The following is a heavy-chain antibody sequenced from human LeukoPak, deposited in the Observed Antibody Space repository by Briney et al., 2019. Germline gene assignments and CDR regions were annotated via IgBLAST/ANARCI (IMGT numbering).Heavy chain of an antibody. CDR3: AKDHVGTWSALEY. Sequence: GGSLRLSCAASGFTFSSYGMHWVGQAPGKGLEWVAFIRNDGSDKYYADSVKGRFILSRDNSRNKLSLEMNSLRAEGTAVYYCAKDHVGTWSALEYWGQGTLVTVSS. D-gene: IGHD6-13*01. CDR1: GFTFSSYG. J-gene: IGHJ4*02. V-gene: IGHV3-30*02. CDR2: IRNDGSDK.